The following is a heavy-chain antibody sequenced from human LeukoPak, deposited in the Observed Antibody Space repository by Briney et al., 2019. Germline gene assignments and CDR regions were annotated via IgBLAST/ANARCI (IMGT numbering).Heavy chain of an antibody. V-gene: IGHV3-30-3*01. Sequence: GGSLRLSCAASGFTFSSYAMHWVRQAPGKGLEWVAVISYDGSNKYYADSVKGRFTISRDNSKNTLYLQMNSLRAEDTAVYYCARGEGYGSGSFDIWGQGTMVTVSS. CDR2: ISYDGSNK. CDR1: GFTFSSYA. D-gene: IGHD3-10*01. CDR3: ARGEGYGSGSFDI. J-gene: IGHJ3*02.